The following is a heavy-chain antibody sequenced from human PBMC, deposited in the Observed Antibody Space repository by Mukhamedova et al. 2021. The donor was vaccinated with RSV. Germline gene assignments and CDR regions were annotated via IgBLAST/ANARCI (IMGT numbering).Heavy chain of an antibody. CDR3: ASPANYYDSSGYYFDY. J-gene: IGHJ4*02. V-gene: IGHV1-69*01. Sequence: VRQAPGQGLEWMGGIIPIFGTANYAQKFQGRVTITADESTSTAYMELSSLRSEDTAVYYCASPANYYDSSGYYFDYWGQGTLVT. CDR2: IIPIFGTA. D-gene: IGHD3-22*01.